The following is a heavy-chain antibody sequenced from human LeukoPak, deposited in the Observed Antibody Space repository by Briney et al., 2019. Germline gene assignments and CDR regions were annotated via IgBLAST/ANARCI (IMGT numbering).Heavy chain of an antibody. CDR2: IYASGST. V-gene: IGHV4-61*02. J-gene: IGHJ3*02. CDR3: ARGYDPSRDASDI. CDR1: SGSISSGSYY. D-gene: IGHD3-22*01. Sequence: SQTLSLTCTVSSGSISSGSYYWSWIRQPAGKGLEWIGRIYASGSTNYNPSLKSRVTISVDMSKNQFSLKLSSVTAADTAVYYCARGYDPSRDASDIWAQGTMVTVSS.